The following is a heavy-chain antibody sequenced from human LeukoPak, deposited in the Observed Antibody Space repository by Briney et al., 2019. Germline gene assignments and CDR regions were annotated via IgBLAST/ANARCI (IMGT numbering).Heavy chain of an antibody. D-gene: IGHD2-2*02. Sequence: GASVKVSCKASGGTFSSYAISWVRQAPGQGLEWMGWINPNSGGTNYAQKFQGRVTMTRDTSISTAYMELSRLRSDDTAVYYCARGDEYHYYYYYMDVWGKGTTVTVSS. CDR3: ARGDEYHYYYYYMDV. J-gene: IGHJ6*03. V-gene: IGHV1-2*02. CDR1: GGTFSSYA. CDR2: INPNSGGT.